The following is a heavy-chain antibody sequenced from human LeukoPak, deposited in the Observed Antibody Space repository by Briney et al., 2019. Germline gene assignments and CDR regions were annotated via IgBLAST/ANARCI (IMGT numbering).Heavy chain of an antibody. CDR1: GFTFSSYA. Sequence: GGSLRLSCAASGFTFSSYAMSWVRQAPGKGLEWVSAISGSGGSTYYAGSVKGRSTISRDNSKNTLYLQMNSLRAEDTAVYYCAGSYYLLRFDYWGQGTLVTVSS. V-gene: IGHV3-23*01. J-gene: IGHJ4*02. D-gene: IGHD2-15*01. CDR2: ISGSGGST. CDR3: AGSYYLLRFDY.